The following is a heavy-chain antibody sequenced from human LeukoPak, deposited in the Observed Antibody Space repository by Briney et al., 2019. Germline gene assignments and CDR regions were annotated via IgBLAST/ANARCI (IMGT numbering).Heavy chain of an antibody. CDR2: IYYSGST. V-gene: IGHV4-61*05. Sequence: SETLSLTCTVSGGSISSSSYYWGWIRQPPGKGLEWIGYIYYSGSTNYNPSLKSRVTISVDTSKNQFSLKLSSVTAADTAVYYCARRPGDYLSYYFDYWGQGTLVTVSS. J-gene: IGHJ4*02. D-gene: IGHD4-17*01. CDR3: ARRPGDYLSYYFDY. CDR1: GGSISSSSYY.